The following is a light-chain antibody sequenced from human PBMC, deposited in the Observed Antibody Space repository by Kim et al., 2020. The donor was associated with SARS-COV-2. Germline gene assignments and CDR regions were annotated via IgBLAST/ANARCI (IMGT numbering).Light chain of an antibody. CDR2: AAS. J-gene: IGKJ4*01. V-gene: IGKV1-39*01. CDR3: QQSYSTPLVT. CDR1: QSISSY. Sequence: IQMTQSPSSLSASVGDRVTITCRASQSISSYLNWYQQKPGKAPKLLIYAASSLQSGVPSRFSGSGSGTDFTLTISSLQPEDFATYYCQQSYSTPLVTFGGGTKVDIK.